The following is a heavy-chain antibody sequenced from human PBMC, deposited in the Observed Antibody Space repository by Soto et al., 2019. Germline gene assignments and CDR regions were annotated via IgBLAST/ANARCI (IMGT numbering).Heavy chain of an antibody. CDR2: ISYDGSNK. J-gene: IGHJ4*02. D-gene: IGHD6-19*01. CDR3: ARGHSSGWYYFDY. Sequence: QVQLVESGGGVVQPGRSLRLSCAASGFTFSSYAMHWVRQAPGKGLEWVAVISYDGSNKYYEDSVKGRFTISRDNSKNTLYVQMNRLRAEDTAVYYCARGHSSGWYYFDYWGQGPLVTVSS. V-gene: IGHV3-30-3*01. CDR1: GFTFSSYA.